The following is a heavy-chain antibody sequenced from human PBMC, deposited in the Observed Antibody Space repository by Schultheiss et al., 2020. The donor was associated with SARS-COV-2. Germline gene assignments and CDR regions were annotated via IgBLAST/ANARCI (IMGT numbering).Heavy chain of an antibody. CDR1: GGSISSYY. Sequence: SETLSLTCTVSGGSISSYYWGWIRQPPGKGLEWIAYIYYSGSTNYNPSLKSRVTISVDTSKNQFSLRLSSVTAADTAVYYCARMVSSTTKWFDPWGQGTLVTVSS. CDR3: ARMVSSTTKWFDP. CDR2: IYYSGST. V-gene: IGHV4-59*01. D-gene: IGHD2/OR15-2a*01. J-gene: IGHJ5*02.